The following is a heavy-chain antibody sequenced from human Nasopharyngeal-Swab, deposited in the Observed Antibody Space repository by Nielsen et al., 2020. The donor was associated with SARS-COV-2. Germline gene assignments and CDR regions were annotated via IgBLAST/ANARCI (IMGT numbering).Heavy chain of an antibody. D-gene: IGHD6-19*01. CDR3: ARHGPRIAVAGQYYFDY. CDR2: IYYSGST. V-gene: IGHV4-39*01. Sequence: PGKGLEWIGSIYYSGSTYYNPSLKSRVTISVDTSRNQFSLKLSSVTAADTAVYYCARHGPRIAVAGQYYFDYWGQGTLGTVSS. J-gene: IGHJ4*02.